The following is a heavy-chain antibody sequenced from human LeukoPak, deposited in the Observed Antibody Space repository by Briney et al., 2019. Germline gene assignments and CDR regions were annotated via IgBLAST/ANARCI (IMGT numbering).Heavy chain of an antibody. J-gene: IGHJ3*02. CDR3: AKGYRTVGATTAFDI. D-gene: IGHD1-26*01. Sequence: GRSLRLSCATSGFTFDDYAMHWVRQAPGKGPEWVSGISWNSGSIGYADSVKGRFTISRDNAKNSLYLQMNSLRAEDTALYYCAKGYRTVGATTAFDIWGQGTMVTVSS. CDR2: ISWNSGSI. CDR1: GFTFDDYA. V-gene: IGHV3-9*01.